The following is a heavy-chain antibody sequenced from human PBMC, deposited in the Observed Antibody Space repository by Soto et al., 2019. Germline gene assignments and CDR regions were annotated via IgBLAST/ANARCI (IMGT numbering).Heavy chain of an antibody. Sequence: QVELVESGGGVVQPGTSLRLSCVGSGFTFRSYVIHWVRQAPGKGLEWVALTSDDGSGKYYGESVRGRFTISRDNSRNTVDLQMDSLRLEDTALYYCARWGTTGGLDVWGQGTLVSVSS. CDR3: ARWGTTGGLDV. J-gene: IGHJ1*01. V-gene: IGHV3-30*19. CDR2: TSDDGSGK. D-gene: IGHD3-16*01. CDR1: GFTFRSYV.